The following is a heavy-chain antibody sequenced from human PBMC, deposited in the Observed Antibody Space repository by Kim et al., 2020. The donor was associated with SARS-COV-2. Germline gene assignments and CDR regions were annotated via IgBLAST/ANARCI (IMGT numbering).Heavy chain of an antibody. CDR3: ARQSEETGTGAFDI. D-gene: IGHD1-1*01. V-gene: IGHV4-39*01. Sequence: NPSLKRRDTISVDTSKNQFSLKLSSVTAADTAVYYCARQSEETGTGAFDIWGQGTMVTVSS. J-gene: IGHJ3*02.